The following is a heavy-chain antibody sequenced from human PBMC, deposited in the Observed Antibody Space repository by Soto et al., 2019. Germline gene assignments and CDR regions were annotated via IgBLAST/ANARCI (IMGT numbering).Heavy chain of an antibody. D-gene: IGHD6-6*01. CDR2: IYYSGST. V-gene: IGHV4-59*01. CDR1: GGSISSYY. Sequence: SETLSLTCTVSGGSISSYYWSWIRQPPGKGLEWIGHIYYSGSTNYNPSLKSRVTISVDTSKNQFSLKLSSVTAADTAVYYCARDAARDAFDIWGQGTMVTVSS. J-gene: IGHJ3*02. CDR3: ARDAARDAFDI.